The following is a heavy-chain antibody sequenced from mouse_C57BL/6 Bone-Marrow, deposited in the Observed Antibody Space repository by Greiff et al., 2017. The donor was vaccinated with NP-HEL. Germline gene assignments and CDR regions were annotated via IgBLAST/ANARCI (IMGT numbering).Heavy chain of an antibody. CDR2: INPSSGYT. D-gene: IGHD2-2*01. J-gene: IGHJ2*01. CDR3: AILWLRIDY. CDR1: GYTFTSYT. Sequence: QAQLQHSGAELARPGASVKMSCKASGYTFTSYTMHWVKQRPGQGLEWIGYINPSSGYTKYNQKFKDKATLTADKSSSTAYMQLSSLTSEDSAVYYCAILWLRIDYWGQGTTLTVSS. V-gene: IGHV1-4*01.